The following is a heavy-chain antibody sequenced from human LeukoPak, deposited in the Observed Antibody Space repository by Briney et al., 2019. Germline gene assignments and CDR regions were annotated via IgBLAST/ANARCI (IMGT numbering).Heavy chain of an antibody. CDR1: GFTFSSYA. CDR2: ISYDGSNK. D-gene: IGHD1-26*01. J-gene: IGHJ4*02. CDR3: ASGSGSYYDY. Sequence: PGGSLRLSCAASGFTFSSYAMHWVRQAPGKGLEWVAVISYDGSNKYYADSVKGRFTISRDNSKNTLYLQMNSLRAEDTAVYYCASGSGSYYDYWGQGTLVTVSS. V-gene: IGHV3-30-3*01.